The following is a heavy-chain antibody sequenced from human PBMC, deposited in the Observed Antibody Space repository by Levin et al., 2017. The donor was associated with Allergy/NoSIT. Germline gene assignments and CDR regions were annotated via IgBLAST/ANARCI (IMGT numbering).Heavy chain of an antibody. CDR1: GGSISSSSYY. J-gene: IGHJ1*01. Sequence: SQTLSLTCTVSGGSISSSSYYWGWIRQPPGKGLEWIGSIYYSGSTYYNPSLKSRVTISVDTSKNQFSLKLSSVTAADTAVYYCARLQHYYGSGSYKGARGPYFQHWGQGTLVTVSS. V-gene: IGHV4-39*01. CDR2: IYYSGST. D-gene: IGHD3-10*01. CDR3: ARLQHYYGSGSYKGARGPYFQH.